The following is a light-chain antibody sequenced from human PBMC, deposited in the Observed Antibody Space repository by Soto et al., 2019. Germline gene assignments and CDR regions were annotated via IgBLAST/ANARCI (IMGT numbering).Light chain of an antibody. V-gene: IGKV3-20*01. Sequence: EIVLTQSPGTLSLSPGERATLSCRASQSVSSSYLAWYQQKPGQAPRLLIYGASSRATGIPDRFSGSGSGTEFTLTISRREPEDFAVYYCQLYGSSPPITFGQGTRLEIK. J-gene: IGKJ5*01. CDR2: GAS. CDR3: QLYGSSPPIT. CDR1: QSVSSSY.